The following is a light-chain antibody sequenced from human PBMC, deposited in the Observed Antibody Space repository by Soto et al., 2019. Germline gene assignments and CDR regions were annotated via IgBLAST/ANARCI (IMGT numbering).Light chain of an antibody. V-gene: IGKV1-39*01. CDR2: AAA. CDR1: QSITTY. J-gene: IGKJ1*01. Sequence: TQSPYSLSSSVGDRVPLTCRASQSITTYVNWCQQTSGAAPKLLIYAAARVHTVVPSRFSGSGSGTDFTLTISILQAEDVTPYCRKDAEYALTTFGQGTKVDIK. CDR3: KDAEYALTT.